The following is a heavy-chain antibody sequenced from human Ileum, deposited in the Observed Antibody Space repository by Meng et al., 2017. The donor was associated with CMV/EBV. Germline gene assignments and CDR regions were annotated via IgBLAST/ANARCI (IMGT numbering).Heavy chain of an antibody. V-gene: IGHV3-20*04. D-gene: IGHD2-2*01. CDR3: VRSHCISSLCSNELDH. Sequence: GGSLRLSCVGSEFIFDNYGLNWVRQAPGKGLEWASSIDWNGGRTGYADSVKGRFTISRDNAKNSVYLQMNSLRPEDTALYFCVRSHCISSLCSNELDHWGRGTLVTVSS. J-gene: IGHJ4*02. CDR1: EFIFDNYG. CDR2: IDWNGGRT.